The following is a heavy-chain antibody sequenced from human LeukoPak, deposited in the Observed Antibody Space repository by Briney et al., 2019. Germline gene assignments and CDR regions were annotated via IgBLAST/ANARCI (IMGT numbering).Heavy chain of an antibody. Sequence: SETLSLTCTVSSASISTYYWSWIRQPPGKGLEWIGYIYHSGTSNYNPSLKSRVTMSVDTSKNQFSLKLSSVTAADTAVYYCARRGRRYSSGWYGYYYYYYMDVWGKGTTVTISS. CDR2: IYHSGTS. CDR1: SASISTYY. J-gene: IGHJ6*03. D-gene: IGHD6-19*01. V-gene: IGHV4-59*12. CDR3: ARRGRRYSSGWYGYYYYYYMDV.